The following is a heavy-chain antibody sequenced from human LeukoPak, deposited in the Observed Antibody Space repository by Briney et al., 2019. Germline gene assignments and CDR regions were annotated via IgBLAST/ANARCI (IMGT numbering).Heavy chain of an antibody. J-gene: IGHJ6*03. CDR3: ARVYGGYYYYMDV. CDR2: VYHSEST. CDR1: GGSISTYY. V-gene: IGHV4-38-2*01. Sequence: SETLSLTCAFSGGSISTYYWSWIRQPPGKGLEWIGSVYHSESTYYNPSLKSRVTISVDTSKNHFSLNLRSVTAADTAVYYCARVYGGYYYYMDVWGKGTTVTVSS. D-gene: IGHD5/OR15-5a*01.